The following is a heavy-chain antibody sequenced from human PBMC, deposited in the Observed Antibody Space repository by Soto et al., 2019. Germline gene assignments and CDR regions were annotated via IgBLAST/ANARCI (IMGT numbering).Heavy chain of an antibody. J-gene: IGHJ4*02. D-gene: IGHD3-9*01. CDR3: GRLEGLATISYYFDY. Sequence: SETKPLTCTVADAYIISLGCCRIRKKKTPGKGLEGIGSVYYSGSTYYNPSLESRVTISVDKSKNQFSLKLMSLSAADTAVYYCGRLEGLATISYYFDYWGQGALVTVSS. CDR2: VYYSGST. CDR1: DAYIISLGCC. V-gene: IGHV4-39*01.